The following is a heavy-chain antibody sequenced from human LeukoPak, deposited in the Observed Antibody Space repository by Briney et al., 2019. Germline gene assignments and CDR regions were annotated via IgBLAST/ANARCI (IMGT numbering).Heavy chain of an antibody. CDR2: ISYSGST. V-gene: IGHV4-39*01. CDR3: ARHEGSTSYFL. D-gene: IGHD2-2*01. Sequence: PGGSLRLSCAASGFTFSSYAVSWIRQPPGKGLEWIGSISYSGSTYYNPSLKSRVTISVDTSKTQFSLKLSSVTAADTAVYYCARHEGSTSYFLWGQGTLVTVSS. CDR1: GFTFSSYA. J-gene: IGHJ4*02.